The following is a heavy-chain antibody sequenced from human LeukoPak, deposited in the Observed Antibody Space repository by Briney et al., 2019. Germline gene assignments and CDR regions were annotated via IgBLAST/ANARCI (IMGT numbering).Heavy chain of an antibody. CDR2: IKQDESEK. Sequence: GGSLRLSCTASGFTFSSYWMSWVRQAPGKGLEWVANIKQDESEKFYVDSVKGRFTISRDNAKNSLYLQMNSRRAEDTAVYYCARDPGIPAAGTVGYFDYWGQGTLVTVSS. CDR1: GFTFSSYW. CDR3: ARDPGIPAAGTVGYFDY. V-gene: IGHV3-7*01. J-gene: IGHJ4*02. D-gene: IGHD6-13*01.